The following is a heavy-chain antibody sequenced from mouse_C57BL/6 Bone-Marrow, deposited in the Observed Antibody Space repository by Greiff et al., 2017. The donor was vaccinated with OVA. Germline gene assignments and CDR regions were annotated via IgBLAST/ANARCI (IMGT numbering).Heavy chain of an antibody. Sequence: VKLVESDAELVKPGASVKISCKVSGYTFTDHTIHWMKQRPEQGLEWIGYIYPRDGSTKYNEKFKGKATLTADKSSSTAYMQLSSLTSEDSAVYYCVYGSSYWYFDVWGTGTTVTVSS. CDR2: IYPRDGST. D-gene: IGHD1-1*01. CDR1: GYTFTDHT. CDR3: VYGSSYWYFDV. J-gene: IGHJ1*03. V-gene: IGHV1-78*01.